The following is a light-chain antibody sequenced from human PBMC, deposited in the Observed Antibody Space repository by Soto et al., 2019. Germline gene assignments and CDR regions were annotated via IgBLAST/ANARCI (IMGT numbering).Light chain of an antibody. J-gene: IGKJ1*01. CDR1: QSVSSN. V-gene: IGKV3D-15*01. CDR2: GAS. CDR3: QQYNNWPPWT. Sequence: EIVMTQSPATLSVSPGERATLSCRASQSVSSNFAWYHQNPGQAPRLLLNGASPRATGIPARFSGGGSGTEFTLTISSLQSEDFAVYYCQQYNNWPPWTFGQGTKVEIK.